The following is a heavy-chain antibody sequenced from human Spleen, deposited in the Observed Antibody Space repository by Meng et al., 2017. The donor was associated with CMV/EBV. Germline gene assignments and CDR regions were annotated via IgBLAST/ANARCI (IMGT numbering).Heavy chain of an antibody. CDR2: INPNSGGT. V-gene: IGHV1-2*02. J-gene: IGHJ4*02. Sequence: ASVEVSCKASGYTFTGYYMHWVRQAPGQGLEWMGWINPNSGGTNYAQKFQGRVTMTRDTSISTAYMELSRLRSDDTAVYYCARIAAAGSGSVDYWGQGTLVTVSS. CDR3: ARIAAAGSGSVDY. CDR1: GYTFTGYY. D-gene: IGHD6-13*01.